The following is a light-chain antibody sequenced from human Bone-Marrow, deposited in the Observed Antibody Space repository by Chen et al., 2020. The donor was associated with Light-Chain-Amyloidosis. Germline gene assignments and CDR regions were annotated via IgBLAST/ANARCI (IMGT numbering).Light chain of an antibody. CDR2: TNN. J-gene: IGLJ3*02. V-gene: IGLV1-44*01. CDR1: SSNIGSNT. CDR3: AAWDNSLSGWV. Sequence: QSVLTQPPSASGTPGQTVTISCSGSSSNIGSNTLNWYQQLPGTAPKLLIYTNNQRPSGVPDRFSGSKSGTSASLAIRWLQSEDEADYYCAAWDNSLSGWVLGGGTKLTVL.